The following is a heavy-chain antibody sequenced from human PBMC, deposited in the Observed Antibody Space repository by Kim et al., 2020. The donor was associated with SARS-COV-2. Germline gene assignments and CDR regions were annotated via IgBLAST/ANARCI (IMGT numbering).Heavy chain of an antibody. Sequence: YNDYAPSVRRQITINPDTSRNQFSLQLNSVTPEDTAMYYCARGRNSAFDYWGQGTLVTVSS. CDR3: ARGRNSAFDY. D-gene: IGHD3-16*01. CDR2: YN. V-gene: IGHV6-1*01. J-gene: IGHJ4*02.